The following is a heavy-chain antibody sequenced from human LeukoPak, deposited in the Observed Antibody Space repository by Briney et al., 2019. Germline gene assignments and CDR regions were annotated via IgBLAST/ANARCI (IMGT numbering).Heavy chain of an antibody. D-gene: IGHD7-27*01. CDR2: LNPDSGAT. V-gene: IGHV1-2*02. Sequence: ASVKVSCKASGYTFTGYYLHWVRQAPGQGLEWMAWLNPDSGATNYAQKFQGRVTVTRDTSITTAYMDLSGLRSDDTAVYYYARPFQTWGFDLWGRGTLVTVSS. CDR3: ARPFQTWGFDL. J-gene: IGHJ2*01. CDR1: GYTFTGYY.